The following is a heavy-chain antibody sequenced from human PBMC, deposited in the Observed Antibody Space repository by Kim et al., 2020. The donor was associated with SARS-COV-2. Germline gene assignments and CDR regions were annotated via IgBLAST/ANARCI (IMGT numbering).Heavy chain of an antibody. D-gene: IGHD6-13*01. Sequence: DSVKGRFTISRDNSKNTLYLQMNSLRAEDTAVYYCAKGEYSSSPRYGMDVWGQGTTVTVSS. J-gene: IGHJ6*02. CDR3: AKGEYSSSPRYGMDV. V-gene: IGHV3-23*01.